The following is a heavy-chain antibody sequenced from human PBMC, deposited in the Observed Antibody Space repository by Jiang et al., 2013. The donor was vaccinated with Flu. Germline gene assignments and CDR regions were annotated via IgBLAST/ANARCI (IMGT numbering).Heavy chain of an antibody. Sequence: GPGLVKPSETLSLTCTVSGGSISSYYWSWIRQPPGKGLEWIGYIYYSGSTNYNPSLKSRVTISVDTSKNQFSLKLSSVTAADTAVYYCARHIPIPWRLVLYPDAFDTWGQGTTVTVSS. V-gene: IGHV4-59*08. D-gene: IGHD2-2*02. CDR2: IYYSGST. CDR1: GGSISSYY. CDR3: ARHIPIPWRLVLYPDAFDT. J-gene: IGHJ3*02.